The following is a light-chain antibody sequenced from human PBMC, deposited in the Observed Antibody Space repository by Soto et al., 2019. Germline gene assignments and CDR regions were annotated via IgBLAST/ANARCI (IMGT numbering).Light chain of an antibody. V-gene: IGKV3-11*01. J-gene: IGKJ1*01. CDR3: QQRSNWPRT. Sequence: FAVTQCPDTLSLSPGDTATLSCRASQSVSSSVAWYQHKPGQSPRLVVYSGYKRSPGIPARFSGSGSGTDFTLTISRLEPEDFAVYYCQQRSNWPRTFGQGTKVDIK. CDR1: QSVSSS. CDR2: SGY.